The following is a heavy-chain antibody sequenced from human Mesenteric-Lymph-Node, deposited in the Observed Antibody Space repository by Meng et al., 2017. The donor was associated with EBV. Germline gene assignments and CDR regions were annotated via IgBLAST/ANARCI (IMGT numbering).Heavy chain of an antibody. CDR1: GGSISSDNW. D-gene: IGHD3-10*01. CDR3: ASVIYGSGLNSWFDP. Sequence: QGQLRESGPGLVKPSGTLSLTRAVSGGSISSDNWWTWVRQPPGKGLEWIGEIHHSGATNYNPSLKSRVTISVDKSKNQFSLKLSSVTAADAAVYFCASVIYGSGLNSWFDPWGHGTLVTVSS. CDR2: IHHSGAT. J-gene: IGHJ5*02. V-gene: IGHV4-4*02.